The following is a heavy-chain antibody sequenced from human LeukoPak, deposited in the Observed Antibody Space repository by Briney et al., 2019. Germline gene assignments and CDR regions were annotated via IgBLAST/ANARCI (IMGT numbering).Heavy chain of an antibody. Sequence: PGGSLRLSCAASGFTVSSNYMRWVRQAPGKGLEWVSVIYSGGSTYYADSVKGRFTISRHNSKNTLYLQMNSLRADDTAVYYCARDSSGLSFYYWGQGTLVTVSS. D-gene: IGHD6-19*01. CDR2: IYSGGST. CDR3: ARDSSGLSFYY. J-gene: IGHJ4*02. CDR1: GFTVSSNY. V-gene: IGHV3-53*04.